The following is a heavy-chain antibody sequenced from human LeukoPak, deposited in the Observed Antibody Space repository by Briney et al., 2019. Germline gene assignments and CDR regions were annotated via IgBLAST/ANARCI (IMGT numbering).Heavy chain of an antibody. CDR1: GFTFSSYG. V-gene: IGHV3-30*02. J-gene: IGHJ4*02. CDR2: IRYDGSNK. CDR3: AKVGDIEVVPAAILEGDDDY. Sequence: GGSLRLSCAASGFTFSSYGMHWFRQAPGKGLEWVAFIRYDGSNKYYADSVKGRFTISRANSKNTLYLQMNSLRAEDTAMYSCAKVGDIEVVPAAILEGDDDYWCKGTLATVSS. D-gene: IGHD2-2*02.